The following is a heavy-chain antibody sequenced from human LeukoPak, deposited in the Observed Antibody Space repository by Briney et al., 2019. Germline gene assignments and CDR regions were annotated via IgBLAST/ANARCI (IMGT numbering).Heavy chain of an antibody. J-gene: IGHJ6*03. CDR3: ARGRPPPGFYCSSTSCRRVSYYYMDV. V-gene: IGHV4-34*01. D-gene: IGHD2-2*01. Sequence: SETLSLTCAVYGGSFSGYYWSWIRQPPGKGLEWIGEINHSGSTNYNPSLKSRVTISVDTSKNQFSLKLSSVTAADTAVYYCARGRPPPGFYCSSTSCRRVSYYYMDVWGKGTTVTVPS. CDR1: GGSFSGYY. CDR2: INHSGST.